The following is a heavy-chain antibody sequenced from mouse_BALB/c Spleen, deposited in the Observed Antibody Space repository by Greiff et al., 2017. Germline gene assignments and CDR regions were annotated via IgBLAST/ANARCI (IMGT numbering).Heavy chain of an antibody. CDR1: GYAFSSSW. V-gene: IGHV1-82*01. CDR2: IYPGDGDT. CDR3: ARETTSFAY. J-gene: IGHJ3*01. D-gene: IGHD2-12*01. Sequence: QVQLQQSGPELVKPGASVKISCKASGYAFSSSWMNWVKQRPGQGLEWIGRIYPGDGDTNYNGKFKGKATLTADKSSSTAYMQLSSLTSVDSAVYFCARETTSFAYWGQGTLVTVSA.